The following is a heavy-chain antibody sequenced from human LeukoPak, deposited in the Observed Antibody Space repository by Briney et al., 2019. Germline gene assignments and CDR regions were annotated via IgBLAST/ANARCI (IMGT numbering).Heavy chain of an antibody. CDR3: ARNIPPRPSWFDP. CDR1: GGSVNSGSYH. CDR2: IYYSGST. V-gene: IGHV4-61*01. J-gene: IGHJ5*02. Sequence: SETLSLTCTVSGGSVNSGSYHWRWIRQPPGKGLEWIGYIYYSGSTNYNPARTSRVTISVDTSKNQFSLKLSSVTAADTAVYYCARNIPPRPSWFDPWGQGTLVTVSS. D-gene: IGHD6-6*01.